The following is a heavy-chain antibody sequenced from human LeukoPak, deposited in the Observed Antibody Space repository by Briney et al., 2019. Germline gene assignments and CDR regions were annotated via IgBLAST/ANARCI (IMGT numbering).Heavy chain of an antibody. J-gene: IGHJ4*02. CDR3: ARESYPIDY. Sequence: PGGSLRLSCAASGFTFSSYSMNWVRQAPGKGLEWVSYISSSSSTIYYADSVKGRFTISRDNAKNSLYLQMNSLGAEDTAVYYCARESYPIDYWGQGTLVTVSS. CDR1: GFTFSSYS. D-gene: IGHD5-18*01. CDR2: ISSSSSTI. V-gene: IGHV3-48*01.